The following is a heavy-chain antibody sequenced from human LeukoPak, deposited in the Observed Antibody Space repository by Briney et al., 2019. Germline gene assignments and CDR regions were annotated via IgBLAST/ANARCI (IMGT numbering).Heavy chain of an antibody. CDR2: ISSSSSTI. CDR3: ARDPTDYYDSSGPSGY. D-gene: IGHD3-22*01. Sequence: PGGSLRLSCAASGFTFSSYSMNWVRQAPGKGLEWVSYISSSSSTIYYADSVKGRFTISRDNAKNSLYLQMNSLRAEDTAVYYCARDPTDYYDSSGPSGYWGQGTLVTVSS. V-gene: IGHV3-48*04. J-gene: IGHJ4*02. CDR1: GFTFSSYS.